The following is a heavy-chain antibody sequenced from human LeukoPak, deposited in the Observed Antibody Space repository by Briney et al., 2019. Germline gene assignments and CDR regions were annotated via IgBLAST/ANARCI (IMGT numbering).Heavy chain of an antibody. D-gene: IGHD2-2*01. Sequence: PSETLSLTCSVSGQSTTTYRWSWIRQSAAKGLEWMGRIDEDGSTTYSPSLRSRVTVSADTSKNQVSLKLKFVTAADTAVYFCARGYRSTTHCHFDSWGRGTLVTVSS. CDR2: IDEDGST. J-gene: IGHJ5*01. V-gene: IGHV4-4*07. CDR1: GQSTTTYR. CDR3: ARGYRSTTHCHFDS.